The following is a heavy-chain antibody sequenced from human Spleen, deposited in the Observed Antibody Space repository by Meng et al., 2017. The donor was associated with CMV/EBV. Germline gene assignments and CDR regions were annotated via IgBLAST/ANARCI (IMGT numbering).Heavy chain of an antibody. Sequence: GESLKISCQASGYKFSNYWIGWVRQMPGKGLEWMGIIYPDDSDTKYSPSFQGQVTMSADKSISTAYLQWSSLKASDTAIYYCARTYCSGGACYSVDYWGQGALVTVSS. CDR3: ARTYCSGGACYSVDY. V-gene: IGHV5-51*01. J-gene: IGHJ4*02. D-gene: IGHD2-15*01. CDR2: IYPDDSDT. CDR1: GYKFSNYW.